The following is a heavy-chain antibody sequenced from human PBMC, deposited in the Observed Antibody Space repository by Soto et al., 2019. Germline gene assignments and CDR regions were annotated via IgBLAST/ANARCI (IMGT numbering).Heavy chain of an antibody. CDR3: ASDPRSGWAHDAFDV. J-gene: IGHJ3*01. Sequence: QVHLVQSGAEMKKPGSSVRVSCEASGGTFSTSGFGWVRQAPGQGLEWMGGNIPIFGASNYAPKFQGRITISADESTSSYYLERRGLNSDDTASYYCASDPRSGWAHDAFDVRGPWTLIIVSS. D-gene: IGHD3-22*01. V-gene: IGHV1-69*01. CDR1: GGTFSTSG. CDR2: NIPIFGAS.